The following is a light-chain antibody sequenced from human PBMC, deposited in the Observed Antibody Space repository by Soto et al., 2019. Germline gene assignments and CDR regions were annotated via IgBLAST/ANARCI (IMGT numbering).Light chain of an antibody. V-gene: IGKV3-20*01. CDR2: GAS. J-gene: IGKJ4*01. CDR3: QQHSRSIT. CDR1: QSVNNNY. Sequence: VLTQSPGTLSLSPGERATLSCRASQSVNNNYLAWYQQKPGQSPRLLIYGASIRATAIPDRFSGSGSGTDFTLTISRLEPGDSAVYYCQQHSRSITFGGGTKVDIK.